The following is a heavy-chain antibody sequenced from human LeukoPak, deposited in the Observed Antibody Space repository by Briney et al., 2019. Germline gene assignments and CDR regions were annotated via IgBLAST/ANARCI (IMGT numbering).Heavy chain of an antibody. J-gene: IGHJ4*02. D-gene: IGHD3-9*01. V-gene: IGHV3-30*18. Sequence: GGSLRLSCAASGFSFSSYAMSWVRQAPGKGLEWVAVISYDGSNKYYADSVKGRFTISRDNSKNTLYLQMNSLRAEDTAVYYCAKDLRLGLRYFDWLVDYWGQGTLVTVSS. CDR3: AKDLRLGLRYFDWLVDY. CDR1: GFSFSSYA. CDR2: ISYDGSNK.